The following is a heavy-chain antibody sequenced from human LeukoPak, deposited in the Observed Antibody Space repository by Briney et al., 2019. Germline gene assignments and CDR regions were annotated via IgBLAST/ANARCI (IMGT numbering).Heavy chain of an antibody. CDR2: IKQDGSEK. D-gene: IGHD3-10*01. J-gene: IGHJ3*02. V-gene: IGHV3-7*01. CDR3: ARDYWRSGRLDDAFDI. CDR1: GFTFSSYW. Sequence: GRCLRLSCAASGFTFSSYWMSWVPRAPGKGLEWVANIKQDGSEKYYVDSVRGRFTISRDNAKNSLYLQMNSLRAEDTAVYYCARDYWRSGRLDDAFDIWGQGTMVTVSS.